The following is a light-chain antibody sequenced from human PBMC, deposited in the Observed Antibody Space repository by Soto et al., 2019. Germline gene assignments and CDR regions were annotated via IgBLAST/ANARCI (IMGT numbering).Light chain of an antibody. V-gene: IGKV3-15*01. CDR2: GAS. J-gene: IGKJ1*01. Sequence: EIVMTQSPATLSVSPGDRATLSCRASQSVRSKLAWYQQKPGQAPKLLIYGASTRATGIPSRFSGSGSGTEVTLTISSLQSEDFAGYYCQQYNNWPQTFGEGTTVEIK. CDR3: QQYNNWPQT. CDR1: QSVRSK.